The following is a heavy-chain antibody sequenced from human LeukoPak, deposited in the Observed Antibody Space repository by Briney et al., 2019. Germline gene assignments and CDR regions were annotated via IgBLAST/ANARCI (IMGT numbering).Heavy chain of an antibody. V-gene: IGHV3-23*01. CDR3: ARDLPSVGATGGYNWFDP. CDR1: GFTFSSSA. D-gene: IGHD1-26*01. CDR2: ISGSGDST. J-gene: IGHJ5*02. Sequence: GGSLRLSCAASGFTFSSSAMSWVRQAPGKGLEWVSSISGSGDSTYYADSVKGRFTISRDNAKNSLYLQMNSLRAEDTAAYYCARDLPSVGATGGYNWFDPWGQGTLVTVSS.